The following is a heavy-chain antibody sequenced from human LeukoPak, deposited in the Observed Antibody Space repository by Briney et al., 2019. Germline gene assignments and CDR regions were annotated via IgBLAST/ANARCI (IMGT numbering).Heavy chain of an antibody. V-gene: IGHV3-30*02. CDR2: IRTDGSNK. CDR3: AELGITMIGGV. Sequence: GGSLRLSCAASGFTFSSYGMHWVRQAPGKGLEWVAFIRTDGSNKYYADSVKGRFTISRDNSKNTLYLQMNSLRAEDTAVYYCAELGITMIGGVWGKGTTVTISS. D-gene: IGHD3-10*02. J-gene: IGHJ6*04. CDR1: GFTFSSYG.